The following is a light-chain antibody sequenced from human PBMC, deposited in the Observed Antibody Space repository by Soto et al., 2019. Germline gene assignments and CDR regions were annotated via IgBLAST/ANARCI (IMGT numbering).Light chain of an antibody. CDR1: QSVSSSY. J-gene: IGKJ1*01. V-gene: IGKV3-20*01. Sequence: EIVLTQSPGTLSLSPGERATLSCRASQSVSSSYLAWYQQKPGQAPRLLIYGASSRATGIPDRFSGSGSGTEFTLTISRLEPEDFAVNYCQQYGSSPWTFGQGTKVEIK. CDR3: QQYGSSPWT. CDR2: GAS.